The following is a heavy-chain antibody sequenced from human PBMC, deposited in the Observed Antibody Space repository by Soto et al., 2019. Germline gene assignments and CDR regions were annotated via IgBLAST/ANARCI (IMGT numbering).Heavy chain of an antibody. Sequence: EVQLLESGGGLVQRGGSLRLSCAASGFTFSSYAMTWVRQAPGKGLEWVSTFSGGNTYYADSVKGRFTISRDNSKNTLYLQMTSLSAEDTAVYYCAKGPHSSGWHYFDYWGQGSLVTVS. J-gene: IGHJ4*02. CDR2: TFSGGNT. CDR3: AKGPHSSGWHYFDY. CDR1: GFTFSSYA. D-gene: IGHD6-19*01. V-gene: IGHV3-23*01.